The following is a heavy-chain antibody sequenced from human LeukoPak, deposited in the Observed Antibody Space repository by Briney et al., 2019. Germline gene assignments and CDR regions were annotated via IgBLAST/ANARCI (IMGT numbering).Heavy chain of an antibody. J-gene: IGHJ4*02. CDR2: ISDSGGST. V-gene: IGHV3-23*01. CDR3: GRPVPMAGRRGYYFDY. Sequence: GGSLRLSCAASGFTFSIYAMSWVRQPPGNGLEWVSTISDSGGSTQYADSVKSRFTISRDNSRSTLYLQMNSLRAEDTAVYYCGRPVPMAGRRGYYFDYWGQGTLVTVSS. CDR1: GFTFSIYA. D-gene: IGHD6-19*01.